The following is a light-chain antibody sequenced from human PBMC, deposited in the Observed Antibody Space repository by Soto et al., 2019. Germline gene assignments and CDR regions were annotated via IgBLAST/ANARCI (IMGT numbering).Light chain of an antibody. V-gene: IGKV1-39*01. Sequence: DIQMTQSPSSLSASVGDRVTITCRASQSISSYLNWYQQKPGKAPKLLIYAASSLQSGVTSRFSGSGSGTDFPLTISSLQPEDFATYYCQQSYSTPPWTFGQGTKLEIK. J-gene: IGKJ2*02. CDR3: QQSYSTPPWT. CDR1: QSISSY. CDR2: AAS.